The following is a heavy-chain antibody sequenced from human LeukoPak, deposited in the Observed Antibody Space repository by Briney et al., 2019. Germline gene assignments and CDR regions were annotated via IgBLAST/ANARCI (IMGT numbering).Heavy chain of an antibody. D-gene: IGHD3-3*01. J-gene: IGHJ6*02. Sequence: SETLSLTCTVSGGSISSYYWSWIRQPPGKGLEWIGYIYYSGSTNYNLSLKSRVTISVDTSKNQFSLKLSSVTAADTAVYYCARVRREIFGVVDVWGQGTTVTVSS. CDR1: GGSISSYY. CDR3: ARVRREIFGVVDV. V-gene: IGHV4-59*01. CDR2: IYYSGST.